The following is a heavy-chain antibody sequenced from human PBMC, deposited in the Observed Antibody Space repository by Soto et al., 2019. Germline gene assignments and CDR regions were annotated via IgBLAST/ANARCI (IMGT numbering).Heavy chain of an antibody. CDR3: ARPYSSSWFAWFDP. Sequence: QVQLVESGGGVVQPGRSLRLSCAASGFTFSSYAMHWVRQAPGKGLEWVAVISYDGSNKYYADSVKGRFTISRDNSKNTLYLQMNSLRAEDTAVYYCARPYSSSWFAWFDPWGQGTLVTVSS. D-gene: IGHD6-6*01. CDR1: GFTFSSYA. V-gene: IGHV3-30-3*01. CDR2: ISYDGSNK. J-gene: IGHJ5*02.